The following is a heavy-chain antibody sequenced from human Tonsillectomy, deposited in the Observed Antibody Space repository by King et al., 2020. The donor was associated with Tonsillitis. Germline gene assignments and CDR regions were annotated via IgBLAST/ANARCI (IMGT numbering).Heavy chain of an antibody. V-gene: IGHV1-2*02. D-gene: IGHD3-10*01. CDR1: GYTFTGHC. CDR3: ARDYYGSGNYPDAFDI. J-gene: IGHJ3*02. CDR2: INPNSGDT. Sequence: VQLVESGAEVKRPGASVKVSCKASGYTFTGHCLHWVRQAPGQGLEWMGWINPNSGDTDYAQNFQGRVTMTRDTSISTAYMELSRLSSDDTAVYYCARDYYGSGNYPDAFDIWGQGTMVTVSS.